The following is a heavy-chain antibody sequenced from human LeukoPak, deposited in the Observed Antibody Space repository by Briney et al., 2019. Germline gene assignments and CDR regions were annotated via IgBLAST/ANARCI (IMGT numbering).Heavy chain of an antibody. Sequence: SETLSLTCAVYGGSFSGYYWSWIRQPPGKGLEWIGEINHSGSTNYNPSLKSRVTISVDTSKNQFSLKLSSVTAADTAVYYWASFLVPIAAAGDYFDYWGQGALVTVSS. CDR3: ASFLVPIAAAGDYFDY. J-gene: IGHJ4*02. CDR1: GGSFSGYY. D-gene: IGHD6-13*01. CDR2: INHSGST. V-gene: IGHV4-34*01.